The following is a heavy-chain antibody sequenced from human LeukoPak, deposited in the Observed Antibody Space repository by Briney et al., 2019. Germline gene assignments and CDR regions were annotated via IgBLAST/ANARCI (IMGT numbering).Heavy chain of an antibody. CDR3: ARAAVVPAASFDP. J-gene: IGHJ5*02. CDR2: ISSSGSTI. D-gene: IGHD2-2*01. Sequence: GGSLRLSCAASGFTFSDYYMSWIRQAPGKGLEWVSYISSSGSTIYYADSVKGRFTISRDNARNSLYLQMNSLRAEDTAVYYCARAAVVPAASFDPWGQGTLGTVSS. V-gene: IGHV3-11*04. CDR1: GFTFSDYY.